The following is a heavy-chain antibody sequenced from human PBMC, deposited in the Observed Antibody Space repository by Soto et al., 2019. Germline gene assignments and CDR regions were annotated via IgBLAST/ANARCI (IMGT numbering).Heavy chain of an antibody. D-gene: IGHD2-21*02. Sequence: QVQLVESGGGEVQPGRSLTISCAASGFTFSTYGMHWVRQTPGKGLEWVAVISYDGTNKFYSDSVKGRFTISRDNFKNTLTLQMNSLRADDTAVYSCGKDLQSYGDYDYYCY. CDR1: GFTFSTYG. J-gene: IGHJ6*03. V-gene: IGHV3-30*18. CDR2: ISYDGTNK. CDR3: GKDLQSYGDYDYYCY.